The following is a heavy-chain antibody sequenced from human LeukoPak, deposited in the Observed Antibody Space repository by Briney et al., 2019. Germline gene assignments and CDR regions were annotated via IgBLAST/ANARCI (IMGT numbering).Heavy chain of an antibody. Sequence: PSETLSLTCTVSGGSISSGDYYWSWIRQHPVKGLEWIGYIYYSGSTYYNPSLKSRVTISVDTSKNQFSLKLSSVTAADTAVYFCARMYYSNNSGSHNWFDPWGQEPWSPSPQ. J-gene: IGHJ5*02. V-gene: IGHV4-31*03. CDR1: GGSISSGDYY. CDR3: ARMYYSNNSGSHNWFDP. D-gene: IGHD3-22*01. CDR2: IYYSGST.